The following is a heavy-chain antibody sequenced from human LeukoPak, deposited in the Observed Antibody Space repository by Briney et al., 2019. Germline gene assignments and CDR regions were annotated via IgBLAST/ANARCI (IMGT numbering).Heavy chain of an antibody. D-gene: IGHD3-9*01. CDR3: ARGLQTGYSYYYYGMDV. CDR1: GYTFTSYG. Sequence: ASVKVSCKASGYTFTSYGISWVRQAPGQGLEWMGWISAYNGNTNYAQKFQGRVTMTRNTSISTAYMELSSLRSEDTAVYYCARGLQTGYSYYYYGMDVWGQGTTVTVSS. CDR2: ISAYNGNT. J-gene: IGHJ6*02. V-gene: IGHV1-18*01.